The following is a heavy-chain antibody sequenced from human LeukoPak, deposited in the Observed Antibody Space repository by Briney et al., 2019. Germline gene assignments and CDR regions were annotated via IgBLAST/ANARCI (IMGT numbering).Heavy chain of an antibody. CDR3: ARDSPASPLGA. J-gene: IGHJ5*02. Sequence: PGGSLRLSCAASGFTFSSYSMNWVRQAPGKGLEGVSYISSSSSTIYYADSVKGRFTISRDNAKNSLYLQMNSLRAEDTAVYYCARDSPASPLGAWGQGTLVTVSS. D-gene: IGHD3-16*01. CDR2: ISSSSSTI. CDR1: GFTFSSYS. V-gene: IGHV3-48*01.